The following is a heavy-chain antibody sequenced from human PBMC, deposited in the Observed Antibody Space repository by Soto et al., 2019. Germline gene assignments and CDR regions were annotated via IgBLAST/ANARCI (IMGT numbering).Heavy chain of an antibody. Sequence: EVQLLESGGGLVQPGGSLRLSCAASGFTFSNYAVTWVRQAPGKGLEWVSTISGSGGSTYYADSVKGRFTISRDNSNNTLYQQMNSLRAADTAVYYCAKEQGSSWYEIDYWGQGTLVNVSS. V-gene: IGHV3-23*01. D-gene: IGHD6-13*01. CDR2: ISGSGGST. CDR1: GFTFSNYA. CDR3: AKEQGSSWYEIDY. J-gene: IGHJ4*02.